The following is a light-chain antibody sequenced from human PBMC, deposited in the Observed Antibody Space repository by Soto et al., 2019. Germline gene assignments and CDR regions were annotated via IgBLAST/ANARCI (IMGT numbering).Light chain of an antibody. CDR3: LQFNTFPCT. V-gene: IGKV1-5*03. CDR2: RVS. J-gene: IGKJ1*01. CDR1: HSINHG. Sequence: IQITQSLDMPSASVGDTVTITCLDSHSINHGLAWYQQQPGEGPKFLINRVSNVEIGVPPRISGGGSGTEFTLTISSLQPDDFATYYCLQFNTFPCTFGQGT.